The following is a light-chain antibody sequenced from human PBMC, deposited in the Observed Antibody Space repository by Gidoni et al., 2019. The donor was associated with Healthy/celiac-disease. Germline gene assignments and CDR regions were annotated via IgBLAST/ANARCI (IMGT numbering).Light chain of an antibody. Sequence: QSALTQPAYVSGSPGQSITISCTGTSSDVGSYNLVAWYQQQPGKAPKLMIYEGSKRPSGVSNRFSCSTSGNTASLTISGLQAEDEADYYCCSYAGSSTWVFGGGTKLTVL. V-gene: IGLV2-23*01. J-gene: IGLJ3*02. CDR2: EGS. CDR3: CSYAGSSTWV. CDR1: SSDVGSYNL.